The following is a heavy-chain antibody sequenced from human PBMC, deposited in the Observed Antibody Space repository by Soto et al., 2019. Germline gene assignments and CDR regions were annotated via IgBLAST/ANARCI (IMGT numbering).Heavy chain of an antibody. V-gene: IGHV3-9*01. CDR3: AKDSAGGTGLFDF. CDR1: GFTFDDYA. Sequence: EVQVVESGGGLVQPGGSLRLSCAASGFTFDDYAMHWVRQPPGKGREWVSGISWNSGSIGYADSVKGRFTISRDNAKNSLYLQMNSLRAEDTALYYCAKDSAGGTGLFDFWGQGTLVTVSS. J-gene: IGHJ4*02. D-gene: IGHD3-16*01. CDR2: ISWNSGSI.